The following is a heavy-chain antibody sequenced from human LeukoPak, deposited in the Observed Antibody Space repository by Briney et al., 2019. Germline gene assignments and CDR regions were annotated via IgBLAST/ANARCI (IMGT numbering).Heavy chain of an antibody. Sequence: SQTLSLTCTVSGGSISSGSYYWGWIRQPPGKGLEWIGSIYYSGSTYYNPSLKSRVTISVDTSKNQFSLKLSSVTAADTAVYYCARLRRSRLAEFDYWGQGTLVTVSS. CDR2: IYYSGST. CDR3: ARLRRSRLAEFDY. CDR1: GGSISSGSYY. J-gene: IGHJ4*02. D-gene: IGHD3-3*02. V-gene: IGHV4-39*07.